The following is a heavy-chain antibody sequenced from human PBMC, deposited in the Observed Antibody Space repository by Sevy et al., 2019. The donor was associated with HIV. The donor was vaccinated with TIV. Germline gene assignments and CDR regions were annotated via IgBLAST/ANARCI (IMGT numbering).Heavy chain of an antibody. CDR3: ASDLNNGYANYYYYGMDV. V-gene: IGHV3-30*04. Sequence: GGSLRLSCAASGFTFINHAMYWVRQAPGKGLEWVTVISYDGSNKYYADSVKGRFTISRDTSKSTVYLQMDSLRAEDTAVYYCASDLNNGYANYYYYGMDVWGQVTTVTVSS. D-gene: IGHD2-8*01. J-gene: IGHJ6*02. CDR2: ISYDGSNK. CDR1: GFTFINHA.